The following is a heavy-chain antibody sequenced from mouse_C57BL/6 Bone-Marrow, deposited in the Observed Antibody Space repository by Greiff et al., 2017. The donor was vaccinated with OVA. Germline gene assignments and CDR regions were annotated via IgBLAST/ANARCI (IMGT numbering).Heavy chain of an antibody. J-gene: IGHJ4*01. CDR2: IYPSDSET. Sequence: VQLQQPGAELVRPGSSVKLSCKASGYTFTSYWMDWVKQRPGQGLEWIGNIYPSDSETHYNQKFKDKATLTVDKSYSTAYMQLSRLTSEDSAVYYCVYYDCERGAMDYRGQGTSVTVSS. CDR3: VYYDCERGAMDY. D-gene: IGHD2-4*01. CDR1: GYTFTSYW. V-gene: IGHV1-61*01.